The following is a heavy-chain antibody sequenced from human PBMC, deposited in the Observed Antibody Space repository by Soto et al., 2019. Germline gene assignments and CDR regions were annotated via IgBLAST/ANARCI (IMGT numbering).Heavy chain of an antibody. CDR1: GFTFSSYG. CDR3: AKCGGSYSNYPCYYYGMDV. CDR2: ISYDGSNK. J-gene: IGHJ6*02. Sequence: AGGSLRLSCAASGFTFSSYGMHWVRQAPGKGLEWVAVISYDGSNKYYADSVKGRFTISRDNSKNTLYLQMNSLRAEDTAVYYCAKCGGSYSNYPCYYYGMDVWGQGTTVTVS. V-gene: IGHV3-30*18. D-gene: IGHD4-4*01.